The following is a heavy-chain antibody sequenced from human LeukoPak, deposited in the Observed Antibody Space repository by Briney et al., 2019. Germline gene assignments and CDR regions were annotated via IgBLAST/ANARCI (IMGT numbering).Heavy chain of an antibody. V-gene: IGHV1-18*01. CDR3: AREGVVVTAIPANYYYYGMDV. D-gene: IGHD2-21*02. CDR1: GYTFTSYG. CDR2: ISAYNGNT. Sequence: AASVKVSCTASGYTFTSYGISWVRQAPGQGLEWMGWISAYNGNTNYAQKLQGRVTMTTDTSTSTAYMELRSLRSDDTAVYYCAREGVVVTAIPANYYYYGMDVWGQGTTVTVSS. J-gene: IGHJ6*02.